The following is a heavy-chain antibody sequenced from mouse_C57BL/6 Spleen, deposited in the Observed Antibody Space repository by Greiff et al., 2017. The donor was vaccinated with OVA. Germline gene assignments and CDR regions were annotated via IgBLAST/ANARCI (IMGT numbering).Heavy chain of an antibody. J-gene: IGHJ2*01. CDR3: ARRYLSTTLDY. D-gene: IGHD2-1*01. CDR1: GYAFSSYW. CDR2: IYPGDGDT. V-gene: IGHV1-80*01. Sequence: QVHVKQSGAELVKPGASVKISCKASGYAFSSYWMNWVKQRPGKGLEWIGQIYPGDGDTNYNGKFKGKATLTADKSSSTAYMQLSSLTSEDSAVYFCARRYLSTTLDYWGQGTTLTVSS.